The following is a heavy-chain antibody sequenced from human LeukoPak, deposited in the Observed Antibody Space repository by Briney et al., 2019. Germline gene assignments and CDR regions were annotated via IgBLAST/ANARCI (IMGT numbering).Heavy chain of an antibody. CDR2: INHSGST. Sequence: SETLSLTCAVYGGSFSGYYWGWIRQPPGKGLEWIGEINHSGSTNYNPSLKSRVTISVDTSKNQFSLKLSSVTAADTAVYYCARDMITFGGVIANGDYWGQGTLVTVSS. D-gene: IGHD3-16*02. CDR3: ARDMITFGGVIANGDY. V-gene: IGHV4-34*01. J-gene: IGHJ4*02. CDR1: GGSFSGYY.